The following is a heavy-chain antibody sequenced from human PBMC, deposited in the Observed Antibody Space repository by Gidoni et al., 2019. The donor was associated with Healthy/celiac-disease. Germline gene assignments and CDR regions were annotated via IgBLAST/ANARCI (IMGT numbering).Heavy chain of an antibody. D-gene: IGHD6-13*01. V-gene: IGHV3-7*01. CDR1: GFTFSSYW. Sequence: EVQLVESGGGLVQPGGSLRRSCAASGFTFSSYWMSWVRQAPGKGLEWVANIKQDGSEKYYVASVKGRFTISRDNAKNSLYLQMNSLRAEDTAVYYCARDLGQQLGWFDPWGQGTLVTVSS. CDR3: ARDLGQQLGWFDP. J-gene: IGHJ5*02. CDR2: IKQDGSEK.